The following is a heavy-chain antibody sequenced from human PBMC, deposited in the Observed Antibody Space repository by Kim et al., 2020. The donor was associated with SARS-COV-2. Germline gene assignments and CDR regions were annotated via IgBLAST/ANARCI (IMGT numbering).Heavy chain of an antibody. D-gene: IGHD3-9*01. CDR1: GFTFSSYS. CDR3: ARDLGLGLVITTDAFDI. J-gene: IGHJ3*02. CDR2: IRSSSSTI. Sequence: GGSLRLSCAASGFTFSSYSMNWVRQAPGKGLEWVSYIRSSSSTIYYADSVKGRFTISRDNAKNSLYLQINSLRDANTAVYYCARDLGLGLVITTDAFDIWGPGTMVTVSS. V-gene: IGHV3-48*02.